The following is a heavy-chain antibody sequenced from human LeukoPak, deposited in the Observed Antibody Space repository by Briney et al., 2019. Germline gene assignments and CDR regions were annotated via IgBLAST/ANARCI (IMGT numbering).Heavy chain of an antibody. D-gene: IGHD2-2*01. CDR3: ARGDIVVVPAAISAFDI. Sequence: SETLSLTCTVSGGSISSGDYYWSWIRQPPGKGLEWIGYIYYSGSTYYNPSLKSRVTISVDTSKNQFSMKLSSVTAADTAVYYCARGDIVVVPAAISAFDIWGQGTMVTASS. V-gene: IGHV4-30-4*01. CDR1: GGSISSGDYY. J-gene: IGHJ3*02. CDR2: IYYSGST.